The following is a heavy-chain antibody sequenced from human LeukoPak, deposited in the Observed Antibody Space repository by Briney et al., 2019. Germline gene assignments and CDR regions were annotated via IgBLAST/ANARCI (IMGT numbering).Heavy chain of an antibody. CDR3: AKAPVTSCRGAYCYPFDS. CDR1: GFTVSSNY. V-gene: IGHV3-23*01. D-gene: IGHD2-21*01. Sequence: GGSLRLSCVASGFTVSSNYMTWVRQAPGKGLEWVAATSSSDAGTYHADSVRGRFTISRDNSKNTLYLQMNSLRAEDAAVYFCAKAPVTSCRGAYCYPFDSWGQGTLVTVSS. J-gene: IGHJ4*02. CDR2: TSSSDAGT.